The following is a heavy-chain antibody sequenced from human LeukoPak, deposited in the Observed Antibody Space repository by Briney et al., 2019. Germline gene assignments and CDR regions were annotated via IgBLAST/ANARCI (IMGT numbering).Heavy chain of an antibody. CDR3: YYIDIVTSIRDAFDV. CDR2: IDPKSGGT. V-gene: IGHV1-2*02. D-gene: IGHD5-12*01. Sequence: ASVKVSCKASGHTFRGYFLHWVRQVPGQGLEWMGWIDPKSGGTKYAQKFQGRVTMTRDTSISTLYMELSRLRSDDTAVYYCYYIDIVTSIRDAFDVWAKGQGSPSLQ. CDR1: GHTFRGYF. J-gene: IGHJ3*01.